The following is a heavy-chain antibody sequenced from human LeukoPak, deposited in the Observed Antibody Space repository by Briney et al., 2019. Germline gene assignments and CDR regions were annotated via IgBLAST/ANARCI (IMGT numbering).Heavy chain of an antibody. D-gene: IGHD2-2*03. V-gene: IGHV3-11*01. J-gene: IGHJ5*02. CDR3: ARGGPHGYCSSRACLNWLDP. CDR2: ISGSASAI. Sequence: KAGGSLRLSCVASGFPFSDYWMIWIRQAPGKGLEWVSYISGSASAIYYADSVKGRFTISRDNARDSLYLQMDSLRPEDTALYYCARGGPHGYCSSRACLNWLDPWGQGTLVTVSS. CDR1: GFPFSDYW.